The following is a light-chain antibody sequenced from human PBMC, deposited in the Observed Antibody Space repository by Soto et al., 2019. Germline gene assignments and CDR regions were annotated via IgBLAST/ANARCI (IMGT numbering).Light chain of an antibody. CDR2: DAS. CDR1: QTIRSL. CDR3: QQYQTYAT. J-gene: IGKJ5*01. V-gene: IGKV1-5*01. Sequence: DIQMTQSPSTLSASVGDRVTITCRASQTIRSLLAWYQQKPGKAPKALIYDASRLGSGVPSRFSGSGSGTEFTLTISSMKPDDVATYYCQQYQTYATFGQGTRLEI.